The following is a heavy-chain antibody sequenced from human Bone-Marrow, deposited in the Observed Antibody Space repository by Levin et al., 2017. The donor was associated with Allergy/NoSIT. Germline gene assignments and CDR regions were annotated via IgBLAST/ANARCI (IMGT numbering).Heavy chain of an antibody. D-gene: IGHD3-22*01. CDR1: GFTFSSYG. CDR3: ARSRPPYYDSSGFYSIDY. Sequence: GESLKISCAASGFTFSSYGMHWVRQAPGKGLEWVAVIWYDGSNKYYADSVKGRFTISRDNSKNTLYLQMSTLRAEDTAVYYCARSRPPYYDSSGFYSIDYWGQGTLVTVSS. V-gene: IGHV3-33*01. J-gene: IGHJ4*02. CDR2: IWYDGSNK.